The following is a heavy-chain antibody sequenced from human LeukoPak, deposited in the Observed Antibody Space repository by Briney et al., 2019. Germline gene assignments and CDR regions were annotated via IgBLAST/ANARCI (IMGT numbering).Heavy chain of an antibody. CDR3: TSRDAFDI. Sequence: ASVKVSCKASGYTFTSYGISWVRQAPGQGPEWMGWMNPNSGNTGYAQKFQGRVTITRNTSISTAYMELSSLRSEDTAVYYCTSRDAFDIWGQGTMVTVSS. J-gene: IGHJ3*02. CDR1: GYTFTSYG. V-gene: IGHV1-8*03. CDR2: MNPNSGNT.